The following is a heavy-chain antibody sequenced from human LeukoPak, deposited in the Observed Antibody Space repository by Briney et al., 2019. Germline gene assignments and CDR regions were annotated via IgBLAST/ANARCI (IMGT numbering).Heavy chain of an antibody. D-gene: IGHD1-26*01. V-gene: IGHV3-30*04. CDR2: ISYDGSNK. CDR1: GFTFSSYA. CDR3: AKFEIVGATWDY. Sequence: GGSLRLSCAASGFTFSSYAMHWVRQAPGKGLEWVAVISYDGSNKYYADSVKGRFTISRDNSKNTLYLQMNSLRAEDTAVYYCAKFEIVGATWDYWGQGTLVTVSS. J-gene: IGHJ4*02.